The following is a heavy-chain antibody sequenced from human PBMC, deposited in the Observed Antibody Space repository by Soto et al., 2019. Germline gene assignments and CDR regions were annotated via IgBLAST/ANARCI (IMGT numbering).Heavy chain of an antibody. CDR2: ISYDGSNK. J-gene: IGHJ4*02. D-gene: IGHD4-17*01. CDR3: AREGHDYAFDY. V-gene: IGHV3-30-3*01. Sequence: GGSLRLSCAASGFTFSSYAMHWVRQAPGKGLEWVAVISYDGSNKYYADSVKGRFTISRDNSKNTLYLQMNSLGAEDTAVYYCAREGHDYAFDYWGQGTLVTVSS. CDR1: GFTFSSYA.